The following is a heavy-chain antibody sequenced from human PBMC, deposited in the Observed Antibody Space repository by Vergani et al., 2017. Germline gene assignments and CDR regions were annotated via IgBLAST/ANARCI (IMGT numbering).Heavy chain of an antibody. Sequence: EVQLLESGGGLVQPGGSLRLSCAASGFTFSSYAMSWVRQAPGKGLEWVSVIYSGGSTYYADSVKGRFTISRDNSKNTLYLQMNSLRAEDTAVYYCARGAMIVPDYWGQGTLVTVSS. D-gene: IGHD3-22*01. J-gene: IGHJ4*02. CDR3: ARGAMIVPDY. V-gene: IGHV3-23*03. CDR1: GFTFSSYA. CDR2: IYSGGST.